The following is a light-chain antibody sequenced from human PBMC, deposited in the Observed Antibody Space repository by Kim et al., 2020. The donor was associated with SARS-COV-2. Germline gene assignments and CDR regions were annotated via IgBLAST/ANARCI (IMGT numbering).Light chain of an antibody. Sequence: ASVGDRVTITCRASQSISNRLAWYQEKPGKAPNLLIYKASTLESGVPSRFSSSGSGAEFTLTISSLQPDDFATYYCQQYNSYSWTFGQGTKVDIK. J-gene: IGKJ1*01. CDR1: QSISNR. CDR2: KAS. CDR3: QQYNSYSWT. V-gene: IGKV1-5*03.